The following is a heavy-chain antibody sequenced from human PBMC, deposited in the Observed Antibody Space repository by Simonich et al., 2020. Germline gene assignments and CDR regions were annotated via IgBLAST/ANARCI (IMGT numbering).Heavy chain of an antibody. D-gene: IGHD4-17*01. Sequence: EVQLVESGGGLVQPGGSLRLSCAASGFTFSSYWMHGVRQAPGKGLVWVSRINSDGSSTSYADSVKGRFTISRDNAKNTLYLQMNSLRAEDTAVYYCARHYYGDYYFDYWGQGTLVTVSS. CDR3: ARHYYGDYYFDY. CDR1: GFTFSSYW. J-gene: IGHJ4*02. V-gene: IGHV3-74*01. CDR2: INSDGSST.